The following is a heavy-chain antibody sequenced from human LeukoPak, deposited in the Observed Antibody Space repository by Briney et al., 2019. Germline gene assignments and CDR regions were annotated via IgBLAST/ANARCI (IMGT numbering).Heavy chain of an antibody. D-gene: IGHD3-3*01. V-gene: IGHV4-59*01. CDR2: IYYREGT. CDR3: ASRSSIWSGYQDTLYYFDS. Sequence: PETLSLTCIVPGGSTTSYYWSWIRPPPRNRLEWIGHIYYREGTNYNLALKSRVTISVDTSKDQFSLKLSSVTAADTAVYFCASRSSIWSGYQDTLYYFDSWGQGTLVTVSS. CDR1: GGSTTSYY. J-gene: IGHJ4*02.